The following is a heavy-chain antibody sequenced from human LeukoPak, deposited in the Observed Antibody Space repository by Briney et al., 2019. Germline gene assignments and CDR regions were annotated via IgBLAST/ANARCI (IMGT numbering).Heavy chain of an antibody. CDR3: ARHGPDSSGYYRFDY. CDR1: GYSFTSYW. J-gene: IGHJ4*02. D-gene: IGHD3-22*01. Sequence: GESLKISCKGSGYSFTSYWIGWVRQMPEKGLEWLGIIYPGDSDTRYNPSFQGQVTISADTSISTAYLQWSSLKASDTAMYYCARHGPDSSGYYRFDYWGQGTLVTVSS. CDR2: IYPGDSDT. V-gene: IGHV5-51*01.